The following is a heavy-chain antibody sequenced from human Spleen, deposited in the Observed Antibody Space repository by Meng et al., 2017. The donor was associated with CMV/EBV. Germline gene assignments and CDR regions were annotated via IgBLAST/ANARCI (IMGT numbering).Heavy chain of an antibody. D-gene: IGHD6-13*01. Sequence: SLKISCAASGFTFSDYYMSWIRQAPGKGLEWLSYISTSGSTIYYADSVKGRFTISRDNAKNSLYLQMNSLRAEDTAVYYCVRIAAAGTRRLDYWGQGTLVTVSS. CDR2: ISTSGSTI. CDR1: GFTFSDYY. V-gene: IGHV3-11*01. J-gene: IGHJ4*02. CDR3: VRIAAAGTRRLDY.